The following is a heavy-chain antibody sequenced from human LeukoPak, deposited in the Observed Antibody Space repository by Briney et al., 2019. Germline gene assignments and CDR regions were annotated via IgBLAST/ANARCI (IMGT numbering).Heavy chain of an antibody. CDR2: INHSGST. Sequence: SETLSLTCAVYGGSFSSYYWGWIRQPPGKGLEWIGEINHSGSTTYKPSLKSRVTISVDTSKNQFSLKLSSVTAADTAVYYCARGRGRGVLITTSRRSFWFDSWGQGTLVTVSS. D-gene: IGHD3-22*01. CDR1: GGSFSSYY. J-gene: IGHJ5*01. CDR3: ARGRGRGVLITTSRRSFWFDS. V-gene: IGHV4-34*01.